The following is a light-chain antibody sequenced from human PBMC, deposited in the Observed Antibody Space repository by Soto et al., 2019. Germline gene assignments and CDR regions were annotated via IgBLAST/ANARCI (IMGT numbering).Light chain of an antibody. V-gene: IGKV1-9*01. CDR2: AAS. Sequence: DIQLTQSPSFLSASVGDRVTITCRASQGISSYLAWYQQKPGKAPKLLIYAASTLQSGVPSRFSGNGSGTEFTLTISRLQPEDFTTYYCQQLNSYPLTCGGGTKVEIK. J-gene: IGKJ4*01. CDR3: QQLNSYPLT. CDR1: QGISSY.